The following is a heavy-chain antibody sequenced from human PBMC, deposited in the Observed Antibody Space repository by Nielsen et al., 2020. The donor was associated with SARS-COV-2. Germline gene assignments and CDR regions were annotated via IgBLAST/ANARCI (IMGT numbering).Heavy chain of an antibody. V-gene: IGHV3-23*01. CDR1: GFTFSSYV. CDR2: IGGSGVPT. CDR3: AKHEGED. Sequence: GGSLRLSCAASGFTFSSYVMTWVRQAPGKGLEWVSLIGGSGVPTYYTDSVKGRFTISRDNSRNTLYLEMNSLRADDTAVYYCAKHEGEDWGQGTLVTVSS. D-gene: IGHD3-10*01. J-gene: IGHJ4*02.